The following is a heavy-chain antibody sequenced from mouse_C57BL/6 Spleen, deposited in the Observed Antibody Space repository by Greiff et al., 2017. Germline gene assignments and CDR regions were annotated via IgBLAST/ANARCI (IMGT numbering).Heavy chain of an antibody. J-gene: IGHJ4*01. V-gene: IGHV1-55*01. CDR2: IYPGSGST. CDR1: GYTFTSYW. D-gene: IGHD1-1*02. CDR3: ARRDYGYYYAMDY. Sequence: VQLQQPGAELVKPGASVKMSCKASGYTFTSYWITWVKQRPGQGLEWIGDIYPGSGSTNYNEKFKSKATLTVDTSSSTAYMQLSSLTSEDSAVYYCARRDYGYYYAMDYWGQGTSVTVSS.